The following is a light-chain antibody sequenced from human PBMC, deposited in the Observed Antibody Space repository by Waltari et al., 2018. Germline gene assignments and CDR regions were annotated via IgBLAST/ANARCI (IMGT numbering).Light chain of an antibody. Sequence: EIVWTQSPGTLSLSPGARATLSCRASQTVRSTYLPWYQQKPGQAPTLLTYGASSRATVIPDRFSGSGSGTDFSLTISSLEPEDFAVYYCQQYDISPLTFGGGTKVEIK. CDR3: QQYDISPLT. J-gene: IGKJ4*01. CDR1: QTVRSTY. V-gene: IGKV3-20*01. CDR2: GAS.